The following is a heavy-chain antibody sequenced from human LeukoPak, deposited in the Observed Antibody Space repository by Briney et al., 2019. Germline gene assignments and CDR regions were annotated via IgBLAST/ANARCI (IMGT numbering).Heavy chain of an antibody. CDR1: GFTFDDYT. Sequence: GGSLRLSCAASGFTFDDYTMHWVRQAPGKGLEWVSLISWDGGSTYYADFVKGRFTISRDNSKNPLYLQMNSLRTEDTALYYCAKDPGYCSSTSCYTGHFQHWGQGTLVTVSS. J-gene: IGHJ1*01. V-gene: IGHV3-43*01. CDR3: AKDPGYCSSTSCYTGHFQH. CDR2: ISWDGGST. D-gene: IGHD2-2*02.